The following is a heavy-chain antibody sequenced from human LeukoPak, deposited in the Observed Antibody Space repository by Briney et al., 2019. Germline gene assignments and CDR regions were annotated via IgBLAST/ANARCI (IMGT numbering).Heavy chain of an antibody. CDR2: VIPIFGTA. V-gene: IGHV1-69*05. CDR3: ARGALGYSSSWYA. J-gene: IGHJ4*02. Sequence: SVKVSCKASGGTFSSYAISWVRQAPGQGLEWMGGVIPIFGTANYAQKFQGRVTSTTDESTSTVYMELSSLRSEDTAVYYCARGALGYSSSWYAWGQGTLVTVSS. D-gene: IGHD6-13*01. CDR1: GGTFSSYA.